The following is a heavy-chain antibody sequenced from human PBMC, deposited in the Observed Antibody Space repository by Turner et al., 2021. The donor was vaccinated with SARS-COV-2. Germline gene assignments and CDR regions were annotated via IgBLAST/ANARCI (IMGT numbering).Heavy chain of an antibody. V-gene: IGHV3-74*01. CDR2: INTDGLTR. Sequence: EVQLVESAGGLVRPGGSLRLSCAASGFTLSNYWMHWVRQAPGKGRVWVSRINTDGLTRRYADAVKGRFTTSRDNAKNTVYLQMNSLGVEDTAVYYCARVDRGSSYGKLDSWGQGTLVAVSS. J-gene: IGHJ4*02. CDR3: ARVDRGSSYGKLDS. CDR1: GFTLSNYW. D-gene: IGHD5-18*01.